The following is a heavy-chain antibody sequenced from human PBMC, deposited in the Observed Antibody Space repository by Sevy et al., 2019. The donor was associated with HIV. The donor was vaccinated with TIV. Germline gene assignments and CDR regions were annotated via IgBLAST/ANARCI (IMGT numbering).Heavy chain of an antibody. CDR2: ISGLSNYI. D-gene: IGHD3-22*01. Sequence: GGSLRLSCAASGFTFSSYNMNWVRQAPGKGLEWVSSISGLSNYIYYADSMKGRFTISRDNAKNSLYLQMNSLRAEDTAVYYCAGGVVIGTTFDYWGQGTLVTVSS. CDR3: AGGVVIGTTFDY. CDR1: GFTFSSYN. J-gene: IGHJ4*02. V-gene: IGHV3-21*01.